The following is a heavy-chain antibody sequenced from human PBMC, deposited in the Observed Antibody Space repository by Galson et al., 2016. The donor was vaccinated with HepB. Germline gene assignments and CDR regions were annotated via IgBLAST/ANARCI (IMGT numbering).Heavy chain of an antibody. V-gene: IGHV3-53*01. D-gene: IGHD2-15*01. CDR2: IYSGGGT. CDR3: ARKTDSVGGGDY. Sequence: SLRLSCAASGFSVSSNYMTWVRQAPGKGLEWASVIYSGGGTSYADSVKGRFTISRDSSKNTLYLQMNSPRAEDTAAYYCARKTDSVGGGDYWGQGTLVTVSS. CDR1: GFSVSSNY. J-gene: IGHJ4*02.